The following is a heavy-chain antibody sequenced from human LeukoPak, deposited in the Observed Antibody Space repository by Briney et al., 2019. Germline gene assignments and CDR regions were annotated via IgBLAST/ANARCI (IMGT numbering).Heavy chain of an antibody. Sequence: PGGSLRLSCAASGFTFDDYGMSWVRQGPGKGLEWVSGINWNGGSTGYADSVKGRFTISRDNAKNSLYLQMNSLRAEDTALYYCARGGSTTVTTYVDYWGQGTLVTVSS. D-gene: IGHD4-11*01. V-gene: IGHV3-20*04. CDR3: ARGGSTTVTTYVDY. CDR2: INWNGGST. CDR1: GFTFDDYG. J-gene: IGHJ4*02.